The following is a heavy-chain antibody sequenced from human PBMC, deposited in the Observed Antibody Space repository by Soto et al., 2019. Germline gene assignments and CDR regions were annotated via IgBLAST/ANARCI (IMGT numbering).Heavy chain of an antibody. CDR2: IIPIFGTA. CDR1: GGTFSSYA. V-gene: IGHV1-69*13. D-gene: IGHD3-22*01. Sequence: GASGKVCCKASGGTFSSYAISWVRQAPGQGLEWMGGIIPIFGTANYAQKFQGRVTITADESTSTAYMELSSLRSEDTAVYYCARSRASSGYYAFDIWGRGTMVTVSS. J-gene: IGHJ3*02. CDR3: ARSRASSGYYAFDI.